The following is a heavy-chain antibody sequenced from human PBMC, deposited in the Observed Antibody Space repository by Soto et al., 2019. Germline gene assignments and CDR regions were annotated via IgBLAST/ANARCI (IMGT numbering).Heavy chain of an antibody. V-gene: IGHV1-18*01. Sequence: QVQLVQSGPEVKKPGASVKVSCKTSGYTFTDYGISCVRQAPGQGLEWMGWISTYKGNTNYAQKFQGRVTMTTDTSTTTAYMKLRSLRSDDTAVYYCATRTPAFDYWGQGTLVTVSS. J-gene: IGHJ4*02. CDR2: ISTYKGNT. D-gene: IGHD2-2*01. CDR3: ATRTPAFDY. CDR1: GYTFTDYG.